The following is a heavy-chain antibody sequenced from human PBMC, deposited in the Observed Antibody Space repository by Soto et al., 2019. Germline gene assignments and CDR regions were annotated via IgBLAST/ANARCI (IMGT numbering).Heavy chain of an antibody. CDR1: GFTSSSYS. J-gene: IGHJ6*02. V-gene: IGHV3-21*01. Sequence: EVQLVESGGGLVKPGGSLRLSCAASGFTSSSYSMDWVRQAPGKGLEWVSSISSSSTYIHYADSVKGRFTISRDNAKNSLYLQMNILSAEDTSLHICATQPSVYCYYDIDVWGQGTTVTVSS. CDR2: ISSSSTYI. CDR3: ATQPSVYCYYDIDV.